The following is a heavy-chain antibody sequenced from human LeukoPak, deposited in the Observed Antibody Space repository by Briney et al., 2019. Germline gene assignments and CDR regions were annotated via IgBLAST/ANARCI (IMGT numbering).Heavy chain of an antibody. CDR3: ARHPDRAVARGFDY. J-gene: IGHJ4*02. CDR2: INHSGST. D-gene: IGHD6-19*01. Sequence: SETLSLTCAVYGGSFSGYYWSWIRQPPGKGLEWIGEINHSGSTNYNPSLKSRVTISVDTSKNQFSLKLSSVTAADTAVYYCARHPDRAVARGFDYWGQGTLVTVSS. CDR1: GGSFSGYY. V-gene: IGHV4-34*01.